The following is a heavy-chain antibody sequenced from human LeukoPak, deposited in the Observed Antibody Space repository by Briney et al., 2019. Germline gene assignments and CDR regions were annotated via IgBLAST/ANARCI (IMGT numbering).Heavy chain of an antibody. CDR3: ARGGWELRFDP. D-gene: IGHD1-26*01. Sequence: KSSQTLSLTCTVSGGSISSGSYYWSWIRQPAGKGLEWIGRIYTSGSTNYNPSLKSRVTISVDTSKNQFSLKLSSVTAADTAVYYCARGGWELRFDPWGQGTLVTVSS. V-gene: IGHV4-61*02. CDR2: IYTSGST. J-gene: IGHJ5*02. CDR1: GGSISSGSYY.